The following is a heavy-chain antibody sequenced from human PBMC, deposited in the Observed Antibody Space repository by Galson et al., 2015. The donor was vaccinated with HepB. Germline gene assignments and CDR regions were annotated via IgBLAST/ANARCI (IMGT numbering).Heavy chain of an antibody. Sequence: SLRLSCAASGFTFDDYAMHWVRQAPGKGLEWVSGISWNSGSIGYADSVKGRFTVSRDNAKNSLYLQMNSLRAEDTALYYCAKDKRYNWNDGDAFDVGGQGTMVTASS. V-gene: IGHV3-9*01. J-gene: IGHJ3*01. CDR3: AKDKRYNWNDGDAFDV. D-gene: IGHD1-20*01. CDR2: ISWNSGSI. CDR1: GFTFDDYA.